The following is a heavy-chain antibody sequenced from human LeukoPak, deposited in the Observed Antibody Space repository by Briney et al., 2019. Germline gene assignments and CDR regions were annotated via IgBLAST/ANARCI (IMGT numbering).Heavy chain of an antibody. CDR2: ISYDGSNK. V-gene: IGHV3-30*03. Sequence: PGGSLRLSCGASGFTFSSSGMHWVRQAPGKGLEWVTTISYDGSNKYYADSVKGRFTISRDNSKNTLYLQMSSLRPEDTALYYCARGALGGYYFDYWGQGTLVTVSS. D-gene: IGHD3-16*01. CDR1: GFTFSSSG. CDR3: ARGALGGYYFDY. J-gene: IGHJ4*02.